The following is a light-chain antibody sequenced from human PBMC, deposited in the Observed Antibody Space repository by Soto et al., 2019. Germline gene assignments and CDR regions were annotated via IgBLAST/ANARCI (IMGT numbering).Light chain of an antibody. V-gene: IGLV2-14*01. Sequence: QSALTQPASVSGSPGQSITISCTGTSSDVGGYNYVSWYQQHPGKAPKVIIYEVSNRPSGVSNRFSGSKSGNTASLTISGLEAEDDDDYYCNSYASSSTWLFGGGTKLTVL. CDR3: NSYASSSTWL. J-gene: IGLJ3*02. CDR1: SSDVGGYNY. CDR2: EVS.